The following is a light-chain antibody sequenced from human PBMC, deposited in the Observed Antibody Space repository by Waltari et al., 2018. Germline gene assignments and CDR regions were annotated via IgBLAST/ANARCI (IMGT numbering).Light chain of an antibody. V-gene: IGLV2-14*01. Sequence: QSALTQPASVSGSPGQAIIISCTGTGSDVGGYDYVSWYQQYPGKAPRLIIYDVYNRPSVVFHRFSGSNSDNTASLTISGLQAEYESVYYCSSYTSSGVVFGGGTKLTVL. CDR2: DVY. CDR3: SSYTSSGVV. J-gene: IGLJ2*01. CDR1: GSDVGGYDY.